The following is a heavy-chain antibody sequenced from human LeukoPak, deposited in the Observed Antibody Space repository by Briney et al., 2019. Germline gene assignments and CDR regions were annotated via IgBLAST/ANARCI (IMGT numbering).Heavy chain of an antibody. CDR2: ISGSGGST. V-gene: IGHV3-23*01. Sequence: GGSLRLSCAASGFTFSSYGMHWVRQAPGKGLEWVSAISGSGGSTSYADSVKGRFTISRDNSKNTLYLQMNSLRAEDTAVYYCARYYYGSGSYYGPFDYWGQGTQVTVSS. CDR3: ARYYYGSGSYYGPFDY. CDR1: GFTFSSYG. J-gene: IGHJ4*02. D-gene: IGHD3-10*01.